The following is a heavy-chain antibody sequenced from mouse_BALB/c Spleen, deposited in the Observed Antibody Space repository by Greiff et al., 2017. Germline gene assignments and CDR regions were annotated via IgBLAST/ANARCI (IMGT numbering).Heavy chain of an antibody. CDR1: GFNIKDTY. CDR2: IDPANGNT. D-gene: IGHD4-1*01. CDR3: ARLRTGRGDY. J-gene: IGHJ4*01. Sequence: EVMLVESGAELVKPGASVKLSCTASGFNIKDTYMHWVKQRPEQGLEWIGRIDPANGNTKYDPKFQGKATITADTSSNTAYLQLSSLTSEDTAVYYCARLRTGRGDYWGQGTSVTVSS. V-gene: IGHV14-3*02.